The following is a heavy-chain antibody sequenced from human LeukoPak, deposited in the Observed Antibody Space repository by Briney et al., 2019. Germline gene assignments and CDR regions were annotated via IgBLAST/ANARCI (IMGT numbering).Heavy chain of an antibody. D-gene: IGHD6-13*01. J-gene: IGHJ4*02. CDR3: TTKYTSSWSPTN. CDR2: IKSKTDGGTT. V-gene: IGHV3-15*01. Sequence: GGSLRLSSAASGFTSSNAWMTWVRHAPGKGLEWGGRIKSKTDGGTTDYAALVKGRFTISRDDSKNTLYLQMNSLKTEDTAVYYCTTKYTSSWSPTNWGQGTLVTVSS. CDR1: GFTSSNAW.